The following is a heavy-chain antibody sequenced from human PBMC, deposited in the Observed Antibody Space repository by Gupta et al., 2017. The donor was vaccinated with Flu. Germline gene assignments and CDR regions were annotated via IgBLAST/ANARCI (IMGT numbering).Heavy chain of an antibody. CDR2: NTRSKNNF. CDR3: ARVFRDYYYVDD. Sequence: TYRDYHMSWHSPDGRKGLKWVADNTRSKNNFYYADSMTRRFTITRDDAKNSLYVQINSLRAEGAAVDYCARVFRDYYYVDDWGKGTTVTVSS. CDR1: TYRDYH. J-gene: IGHJ6*03. V-gene: IGHV3-11*01.